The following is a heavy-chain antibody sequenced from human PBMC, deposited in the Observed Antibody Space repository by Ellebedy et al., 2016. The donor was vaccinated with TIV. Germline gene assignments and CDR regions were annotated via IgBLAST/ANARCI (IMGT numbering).Heavy chain of an antibody. CDR3: ARDLYHYGMDV. Sequence: SETLSLXXAVYGGSFSGYYWSWIRQPPGKGLEWIGYIYYSGSTNYNPSLKSRVTISVDTSKNQFSLKLSSVTAADTAVYYCARDLYHYGMDVWGQGPRSPSP. CDR2: IYYSGST. J-gene: IGHJ6*02. CDR1: GGSFSGYY. V-gene: IGHV4-34*09.